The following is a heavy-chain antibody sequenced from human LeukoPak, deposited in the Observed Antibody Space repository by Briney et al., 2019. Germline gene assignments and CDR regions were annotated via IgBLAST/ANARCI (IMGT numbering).Heavy chain of an antibody. Sequence: PSETLSLTCAVSGGSFSGYYWSWIRQPPGKGLEWVGEVNHSGSSTYNPSLKSRATISVDTSKNQFSLTVSSVTAADTAVYYCARIDYLWGSAHFDYWGQGSLVTVSS. D-gene: IGHD3-16*01. CDR3: ARIDYLWGSAHFDY. J-gene: IGHJ4*02. CDR2: VNHSGSS. CDR1: GGSFSGYY. V-gene: IGHV4-34*01.